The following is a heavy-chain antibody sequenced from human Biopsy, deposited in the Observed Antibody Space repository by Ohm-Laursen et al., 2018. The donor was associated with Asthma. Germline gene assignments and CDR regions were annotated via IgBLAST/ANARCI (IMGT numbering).Heavy chain of an antibody. V-gene: IGHV4-31*02. CDR1: YGSITSGGYY. CDR3: ARAQDYYDSRGYYRSFDY. Sequence: TLSLTWTVSYGSITSGGYYWTWIRQHPGKGLEWIGFIYYSGSTYYNPSLKSRVSIPIDTSKNQFSLKLSSVTAADTAVYYCARAQDYYDSRGYYRSFDYWGQGTLVTVSS. D-gene: IGHD3-22*01. CDR2: IYYSGST. J-gene: IGHJ4*02.